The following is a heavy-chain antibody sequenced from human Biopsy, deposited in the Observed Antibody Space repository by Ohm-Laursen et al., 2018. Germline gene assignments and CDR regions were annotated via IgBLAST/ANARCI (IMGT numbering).Heavy chain of an antibody. V-gene: IGHV1-46*01. CDR1: GYTFSNYY. CDR3: ARGEGVID. D-gene: IGHD2-21*01. Sequence: GASVTVSCKTSGYTFSNYYLHWVRQAPGQAFEWMGLINPASGSTNLAQKFQGRVTMTRDTSTSTVYMQLSSLKSEDTAVYFCARGEGVIDWGQGTLVTVSS. CDR2: INPASGST. J-gene: IGHJ4*02.